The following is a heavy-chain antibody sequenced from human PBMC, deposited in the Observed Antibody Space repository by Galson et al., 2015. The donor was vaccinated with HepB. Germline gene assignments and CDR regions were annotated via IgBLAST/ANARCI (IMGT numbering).Heavy chain of an antibody. J-gene: IGHJ4*02. Sequence: SLRLSCAASGFTFSSYAMTWVRQAPGRGLEWVSTITASGGMTYYANSVRGRFAISRDDSKNRLYLQMDSLRAEDTAVYYCARSLSRYCSSARCYGFDYWGQGTLVTVSS. CDR3: ARSLSRYCSSARCYGFDY. CDR1: GFTFSSYA. CDR2: ITASGGMT. V-gene: IGHV3-23*01. D-gene: IGHD2-2*01.